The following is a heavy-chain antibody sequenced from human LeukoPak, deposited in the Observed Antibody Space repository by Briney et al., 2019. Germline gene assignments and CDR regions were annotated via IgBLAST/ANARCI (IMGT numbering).Heavy chain of an antibody. J-gene: IGHJ4*02. V-gene: IGHV3-30-3*01. CDR2: ISYDGSNK. D-gene: IGHD4-11*01. CDR1: GFTFSSYA. CDR3: ARITLGAAVTAGFDY. Sequence: GGSLRLSCAASGFTFSSYAMHWVRQAPGKGLEWVAVISYDGSNKYYADSVKGRFTISRDNSKYTLYLQMNSLRAEDTAVYYCARITLGAAVTAGFDYWGQGTLVTVSS.